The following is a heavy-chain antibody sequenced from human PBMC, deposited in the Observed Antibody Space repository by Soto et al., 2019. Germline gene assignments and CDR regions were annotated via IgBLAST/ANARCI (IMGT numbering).Heavy chain of an antibody. Sequence: SETLSLTCTVPGGSISSSSNFWGCIRQAPGKGLEWIGSIFYRGSTYYNPYLKSRATMSVDASKNQFSLNLRSVTAADTAVYYCARNVLGSATTSFDFWGQGTLVTVSS. CDR1: GGSISSSSNF. CDR2: IFYRGST. D-gene: IGHD6-19*01. J-gene: IGHJ4*02. CDR3: ARNVLGSATTSFDF. V-gene: IGHV4-39*01.